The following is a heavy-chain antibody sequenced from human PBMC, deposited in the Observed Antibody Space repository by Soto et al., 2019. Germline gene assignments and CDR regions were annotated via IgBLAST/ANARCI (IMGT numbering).Heavy chain of an antibody. CDR1: GVSVSSGSYY. Sequence: QVQLQESGPGLVKPSETLSLTCTVSGVSVSSGSYYWSWIRQPPGKGLEWIGYIYYSGSTNYNPSLKSRVTISVDTSKNQFSRKLSSVTAADTAVYYCAGRDGDNFAEYFQHWGQGTLVTVSS. CDR3: AGRDGDNFAEYFQH. J-gene: IGHJ1*01. CDR2: IYYSGST. D-gene: IGHD2-15*01. V-gene: IGHV4-61*01.